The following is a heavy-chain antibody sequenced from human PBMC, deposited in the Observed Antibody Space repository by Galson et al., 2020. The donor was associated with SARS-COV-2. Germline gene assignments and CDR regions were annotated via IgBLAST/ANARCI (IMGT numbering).Heavy chain of an antibody. CDR1: GYTFTSYG. V-gene: IGHV1-18*01. D-gene: IGHD3-10*01. CDR2: ISAYNGNT. J-gene: IGHJ4*02. CDR3: ARVHYYGSDPFDY. Sequence: ASVKVSCKASGYTFTSYGIIWVRQAPGQGLEWMGWISAYNGNTNYPKKLQGRVTMTTDTSTSTAYVELRSLRSDDTAVYYCARVHYYGSDPFDYWGQGTLVTVSS.